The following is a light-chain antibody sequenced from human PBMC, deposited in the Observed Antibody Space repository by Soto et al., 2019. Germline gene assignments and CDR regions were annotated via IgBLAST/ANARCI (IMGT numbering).Light chain of an antibody. CDR3: QKYNTWLWT. J-gene: IGKJ1*01. CDR2: GAS. Sequence: EVVMTQSPATLSVSPGERATLSCRASQSGNANLAWYQQKPGQAPRLLIHGASNRATGIPARFSGSGIRTEFILTISSLQAEDFAVYYCQKYNTWLWTFGQGTKVEI. CDR1: QSGNAN. V-gene: IGKV3-15*01.